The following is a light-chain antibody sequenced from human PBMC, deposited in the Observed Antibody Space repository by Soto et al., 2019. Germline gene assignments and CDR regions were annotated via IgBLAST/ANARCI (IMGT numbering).Light chain of an antibody. CDR3: QSYDSSLSRSV. CDR2: GNS. CDR1: SSNIGAGYD. Sequence: QSVLTQPPSVSGAPGQRVTGSCTGSSSNIGAGYDVHWYQQLPGTAPKLLIYGNSNRPSGVPDRFSGSKSGTSASLAITGLQAEDEADYYCQSYDSSLSRSVFGTGTKLTVL. V-gene: IGLV1-40*01. J-gene: IGLJ1*01.